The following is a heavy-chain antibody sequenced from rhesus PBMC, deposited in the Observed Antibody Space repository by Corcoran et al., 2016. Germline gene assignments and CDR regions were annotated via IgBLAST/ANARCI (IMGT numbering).Heavy chain of an antibody. V-gene: IGHV3-78*01. D-gene: IGHD2-27*01. J-gene: IGHJ4*01. CDR2: LSVNSGNT. Sequence: EVQLVESGGGVVQPGGSLRLSCVASGFTFDDYAVGWVRQAPGKGLEWVSVLSVNSGNTRYADSVKGRFTISRDNAKNSLYLQMNRLRAEDTALYYCARESCSGMYCYAGTFDYWGQGVLVTVSS. CDR1: GFTFDDYA. CDR3: ARESCSGMYCYAGTFDY.